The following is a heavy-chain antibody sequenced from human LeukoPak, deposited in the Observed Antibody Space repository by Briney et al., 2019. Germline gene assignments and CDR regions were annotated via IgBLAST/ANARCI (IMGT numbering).Heavy chain of an antibody. Sequence: SQTLSLTCAISGDSVSNNGVAWNWIRQSPSRGLEWLGRTYYGSKWISDYAVSMTSRLTINPDTSENQFSLHPNSVTPEDTAVYLCARWSPAKGYFDFWGQGTLVTVSS. D-gene: IGHD2-15*01. CDR3: ARWSPAKGYFDF. V-gene: IGHV6-1*01. CDR2: TYYGSKWIS. CDR1: GDSVSNNGVA. J-gene: IGHJ4*02.